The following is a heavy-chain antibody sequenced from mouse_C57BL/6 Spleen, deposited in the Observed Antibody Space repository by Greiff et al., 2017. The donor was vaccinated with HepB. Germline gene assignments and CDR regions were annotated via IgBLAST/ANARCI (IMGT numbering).Heavy chain of an antibody. D-gene: IGHD2-1*01. V-gene: IGHV5-17*01. CDR3: ARIYYGNYEYYAMDY. J-gene: IGHJ4*01. CDR2: ISSGSSTI. CDR1: GFTFSDYG. Sequence: EVKVVESGGGLVKPGGSLKLSCAASGFTFSDYGMHWVRQAPEKGLEWVAYISSGSSTIYYADTVKGRFTISRDNAKNTLFLQMTSLRSEDTAMYYCARIYYGNYEYYAMDYWGQGTSVTVSS.